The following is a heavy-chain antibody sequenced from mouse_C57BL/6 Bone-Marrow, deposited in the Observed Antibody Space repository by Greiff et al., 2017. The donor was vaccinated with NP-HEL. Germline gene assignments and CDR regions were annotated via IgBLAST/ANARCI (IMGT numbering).Heavy chain of an antibody. CDR1: GYSFTGYF. V-gene: IGHV1-20*01. D-gene: IGHD2-3*01. CDR3: ARDDGYYDWYFDV. Sequence: VQLKQSGPELVKPGDSVKISCKASGYSFTGYFMNWVMQSHGKSLEWIGRINPYNGDTFYNQKFKGKATLTVDKSSSTAHMELRSLISEDSAVYYCARDDGYYDWYFDVWGTGTTVTVSS. J-gene: IGHJ1*03. CDR2: INPYNGDT.